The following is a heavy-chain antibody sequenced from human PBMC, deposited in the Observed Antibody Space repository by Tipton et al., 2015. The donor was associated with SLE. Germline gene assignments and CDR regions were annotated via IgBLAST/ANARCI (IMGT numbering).Heavy chain of an antibody. Sequence: GLVKPSETLSLTCTVSGGSISSYYWSWIRQPPGKGLEWIGYIYYSESTNYNPSLKSRVTISVDTSKNQFSLKLSSVTAADTAVYYCARVGSGSYWPFDYWGQGTLVTVSS. V-gene: IGHV4-59*01. CDR3: ARVGSGSYWPFDY. J-gene: IGHJ4*02. CDR1: GGSISSYY. D-gene: IGHD3-10*01. CDR2: IYYSEST.